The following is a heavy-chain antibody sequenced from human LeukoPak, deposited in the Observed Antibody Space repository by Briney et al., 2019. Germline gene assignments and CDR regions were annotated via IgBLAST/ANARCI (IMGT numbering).Heavy chain of an antibody. D-gene: IGHD5-18*01. V-gene: IGHV3-74*01. Sequence: GGSLRLSCAASGFTFSNYYMHWVRQVPGTGLVWVSRITSDASTTRYAASVDGRFTITRDNGKNTLYLQMSRLRAEDTAVYYCARDQGSSGLFDYWGQGTLVTVSS. J-gene: IGHJ4*02. CDR1: GFTFSNYY. CDR3: ARDQGSSGLFDY. CDR2: ITSDASTT.